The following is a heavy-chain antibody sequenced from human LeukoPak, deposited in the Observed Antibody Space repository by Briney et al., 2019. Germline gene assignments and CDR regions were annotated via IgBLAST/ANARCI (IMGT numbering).Heavy chain of an antibody. CDR1: GGSFSGYY. CDR2: INHSGST. CDR3: ARRTGAPRLRGAFDI. Sequence: SETLSLTCAVYGGSFSGYYWSWIRQPPGEGLEWIGEINHSGSTNYNPSLKSRVTISVDTSKNQFSLKLSSVTAADTAVYYCARRTGAPRLRGAFDIWGQGTMVTVSS. J-gene: IGHJ3*02. D-gene: IGHD1-14*01. V-gene: IGHV4-34*01.